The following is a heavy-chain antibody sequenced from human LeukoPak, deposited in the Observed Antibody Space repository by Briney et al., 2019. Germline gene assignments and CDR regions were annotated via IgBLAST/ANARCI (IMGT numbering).Heavy chain of an antibody. CDR2: ISYSGST. CDR3: ARHGGGWEPILFDS. Sequence: SETLSLICTVSGGSITSSNYYWGWIRQPPGKGLEWIGSISYSGSTNYNPSLKSRVIIYVDTSKNQFSLKLRSGTAADTAVYFCARHGGGWEPILFDSWGQGTLVTVSS. D-gene: IGHD1-26*01. CDR1: GGSITSSNYY. V-gene: IGHV4-39*01. J-gene: IGHJ4*02.